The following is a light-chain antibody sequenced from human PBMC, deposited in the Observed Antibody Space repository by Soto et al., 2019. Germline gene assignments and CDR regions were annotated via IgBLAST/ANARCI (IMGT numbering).Light chain of an antibody. V-gene: IGLV3-21*04. CDR3: QVWDSSSDHPYV. CDR2: YDS. Sequence: SYELTQPPSVSVAPGKTARITCGGNNIGSKSVHWYQQKPGQAPVLLIYYDSDRPSAIPERFSGSNSGNTATLTISRVEAGDEADYYCQVWDSSSDHPYVFGTGTKLTVL. CDR1: NIGSKS. J-gene: IGLJ1*01.